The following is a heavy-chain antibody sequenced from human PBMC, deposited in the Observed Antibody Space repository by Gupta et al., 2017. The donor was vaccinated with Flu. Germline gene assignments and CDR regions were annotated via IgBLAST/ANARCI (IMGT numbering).Heavy chain of an antibody. Sequence: EVQLLESGGGLVQPGGSLRLSCAASGFTFRDYVMSWVRQAPGKGLEWVSSIGANGDSTDYADSVKGRFTISRDNFNSRMDLQMNSLRAEDTAVYYCAKERGYDILYFDYWGQGILVTVSS. D-gene: IGHD3-9*01. CDR2: IGANGDST. J-gene: IGHJ4*02. CDR1: GFTFRDYV. CDR3: AKERGYDILYFDY. V-gene: IGHV3-23*01.